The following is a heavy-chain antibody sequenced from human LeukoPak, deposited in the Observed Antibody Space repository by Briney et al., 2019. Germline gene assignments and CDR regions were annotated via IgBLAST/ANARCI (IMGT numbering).Heavy chain of an antibody. CDR3: AKEGGGVVGAQYFDY. J-gene: IGHJ4*02. D-gene: IGHD1-26*01. Sequence: GGSLRLSCAASGFTFSSYGMHWVRQAPGKGLEWVAVISYDGSNKYYADSVKGRFTISRDNSKNTLYLQMNSLRAEDTAVYYCAKEGGGVVGAQYFDYWGQGTLVTVSS. CDR1: GFTFSSYG. CDR2: ISYDGSNK. V-gene: IGHV3-30*18.